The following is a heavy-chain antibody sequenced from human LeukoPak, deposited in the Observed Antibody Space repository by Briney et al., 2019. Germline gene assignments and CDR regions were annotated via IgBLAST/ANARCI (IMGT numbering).Heavy chain of an antibody. V-gene: IGHV4-39*07. CDR1: GGSISSSSYY. J-gene: IGHJ4*02. D-gene: IGHD6-13*01. Sequence: SETLSLTCTVSGGSISSSSYYWGWIRQPPGKGLEWIGSIYYSGSTYYNPSLKSRVTISVDTSKNQFSLKLSSVTAADTAVYYCARGPYVDSSSWWGDYWGQGTLVTVSS. CDR3: ARGPYVDSSSWWGDY. CDR2: IYYSGST.